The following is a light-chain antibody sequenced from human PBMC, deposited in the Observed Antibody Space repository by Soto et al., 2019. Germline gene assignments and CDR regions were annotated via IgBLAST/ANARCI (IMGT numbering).Light chain of an antibody. V-gene: IGKV1-5*01. CDR2: DAS. J-gene: IGKJ1*01. CDR3: QQHNSYSWT. Sequence: DIQITQSPSTLSASVGDRVTITCRASQSISSWLAWYQQKPGKAPKLLMYDASSLKSGVPSRFSGSGSGTEFTLTISSLQPDDFATYYCQQHNSYSWTFGQGTKVDIK. CDR1: QSISSW.